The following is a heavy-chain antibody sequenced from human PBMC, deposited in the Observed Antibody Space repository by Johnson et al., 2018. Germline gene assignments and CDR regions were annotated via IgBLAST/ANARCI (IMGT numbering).Heavy chain of an antibody. CDR1: GFTFGHYT. J-gene: IGHJ3*02. CDR2: IRAEAFGGTT. CDR3: TRGRIGAHHDAFDI. Sequence: VQLVESGGGLVQPGRSLRLSCTASGFTFGHYTMSWFRQAPGKGLEWVSFIRAEAFGGTTEYAASVKGRFSIPRDDSKSIAYLQMNSLKTEDTAVYYCTRGRIGAHHDAFDIWGQGTMVTVSS. D-gene: IGHD3-16*01. V-gene: IGHV3-49*03.